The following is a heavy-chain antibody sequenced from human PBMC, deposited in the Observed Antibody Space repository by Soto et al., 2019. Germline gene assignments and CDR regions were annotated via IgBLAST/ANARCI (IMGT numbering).Heavy chain of an antibody. J-gene: IGHJ6*02. CDR2: IYHSGST. Sequence: SETLSLTCAVSGGSISSSNWWSWVRQPPGKGLEWIGEIYHSGSTNYNPSLKSRVTISVDKSKNQFSLKLSSVTAADTAVYYCAKCGDYGDYVSYYGMDVWGQGTTVTVSS. D-gene: IGHD4-17*01. CDR3: AKCGDYGDYVSYYGMDV. V-gene: IGHV4-4*02. CDR1: GGSISSSNW.